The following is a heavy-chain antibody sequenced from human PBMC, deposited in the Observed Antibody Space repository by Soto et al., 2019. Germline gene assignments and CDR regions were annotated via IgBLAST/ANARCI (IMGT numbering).Heavy chain of an antibody. Sequence: SETLSLTCSVSGYSVTSSDYYWAWIRQPPGKGLEWIGSMFYSGLTYYNPSLKSRVTLSVDTSKNQFSVRLNSVTAADTAVYYCAPLSVSLSGPYGIHVWGQGTTVAVSS. J-gene: IGHJ6*02. CDR3: APLSVSLSGPYGIHV. V-gene: IGHV4-39*01. D-gene: IGHD2-15*01. CDR1: GYSVTSSDYY. CDR2: MFYSGLT.